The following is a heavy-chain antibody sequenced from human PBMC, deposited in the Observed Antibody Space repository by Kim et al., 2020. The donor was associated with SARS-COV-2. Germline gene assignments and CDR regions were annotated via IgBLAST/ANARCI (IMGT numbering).Heavy chain of an antibody. V-gene: IGHV4-39*01. D-gene: IGHD2-21*01. CDR3: ARHVVVGYHNRGSSWFDP. CDR1: GGSISSSSYY. J-gene: IGHJ5*02. Sequence: SETLSLTCTVSGGSISSSSYYWGWIRQPPGKGLEWIGSIYYSGSTYYNPSLKSRVTISVDTSKNQFSLKLSSVTAADTAVYYCARHVVVGYHNRGSSWFDPWGKGTLVTVSS. CDR2: IYYSGST.